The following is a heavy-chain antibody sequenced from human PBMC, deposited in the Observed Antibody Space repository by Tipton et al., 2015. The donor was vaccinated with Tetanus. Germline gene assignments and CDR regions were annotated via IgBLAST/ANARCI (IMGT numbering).Heavy chain of an antibody. CDR1: GASITTYY. CDR2: ISYSGTT. J-gene: IGHJ4*02. V-gene: IGHV4-59*01. Sequence: LRLSCTVSGASITTYYWSWIRQPPGKGLEWVGYISYSGTTNYNPSLKSRVTISADTSKNQFSLRLSSVTAADTSVYYCARHYNYPSIFDCWGQGALVTVSS. CDR3: ARHYNYPSIFDC. D-gene: IGHD1-1*01.